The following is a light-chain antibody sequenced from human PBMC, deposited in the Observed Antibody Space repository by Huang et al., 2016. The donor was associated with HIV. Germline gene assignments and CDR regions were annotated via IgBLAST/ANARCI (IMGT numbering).Light chain of an antibody. V-gene: IGKV1-5*03. Sequence: QMTQSPSTLSESVGDRVTITCRASQSISTFLAWYQHQPGKAPKLLIYQASYLRNGVPSRFSGGGSGTDITLTISSLQPDDSATYYCQEDSTYSAFGQGTKVEVK. CDR3: QEDSTYSA. J-gene: IGKJ1*01. CDR1: QSISTF. CDR2: QAS.